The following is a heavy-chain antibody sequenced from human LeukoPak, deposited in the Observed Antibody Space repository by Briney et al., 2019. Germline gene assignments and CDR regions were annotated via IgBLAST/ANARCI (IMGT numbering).Heavy chain of an antibody. Sequence: ASVKVSCKASGYTFTGYYMHWGRQAPGQGLEWMGWINPNSGGTNYAQKFQGRVTMTRDTSIGTAYMELSRLRSDDTAVYYCAVSLQRPIVVVPAATDAFDIWGQGTMVTVSS. CDR1: GYTFTGYY. D-gene: IGHD2-2*01. CDR2: INPNSGGT. CDR3: AVSLQRPIVVVPAATDAFDI. V-gene: IGHV1-2*02. J-gene: IGHJ3*02.